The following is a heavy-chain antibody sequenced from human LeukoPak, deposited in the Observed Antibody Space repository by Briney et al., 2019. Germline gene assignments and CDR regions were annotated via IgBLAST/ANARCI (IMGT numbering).Heavy chain of an antibody. CDR2: ISSSGSTI. J-gene: IGHJ6*03. V-gene: IGHV3-48*03. CDR1: GFTFSSYE. Sequence: PGGSLRLSCAASGFTFSSYEMNWVRQAPGKGLEWVSYISSSGSTIYYADSVKGRFTISRDNAKNSLYLQMNSLRAEDTAVYYCAKSGYSYGVYYYYYMDVWGKGTTVTISS. CDR3: AKSGYSYGVYYYYYMDV. D-gene: IGHD5-18*01.